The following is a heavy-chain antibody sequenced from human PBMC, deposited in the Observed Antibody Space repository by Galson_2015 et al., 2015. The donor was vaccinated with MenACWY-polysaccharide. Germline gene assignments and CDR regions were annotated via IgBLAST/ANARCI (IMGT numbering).Heavy chain of an antibody. CDR2: IRSSGTNT. J-gene: IGHJ5*02. V-gene: IGHV3-23*01. CDR3: AKDSTDFWSVAGRFDH. Sequence: SLRLSCAASGFTFTSYAMSRVRQAPGKGLEWVSAIRSSGTNTYYADSVKGRFTTSRDNSKNTLYLQMNSLRAEDTAVYYCAKDSTDFWSVAGRFDHWGREPWSPSPQ. CDR1: GFTFTSYA. D-gene: IGHD3-3*01.